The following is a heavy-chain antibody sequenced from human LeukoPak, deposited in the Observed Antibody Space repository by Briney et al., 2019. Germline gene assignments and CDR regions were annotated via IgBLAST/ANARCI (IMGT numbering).Heavy chain of an antibody. CDR3: ARGTVPNAFDI. Sequence: SETLSLTCTVSGGSISTYYWSWIRQPAGKGLEWIGRIYTSGSTNYNPSLKSRLTMSVDTSKNQFSLKLSSVTAADTAVYFCARGTVPNAFDIWGQGTMVTVS. V-gene: IGHV4-4*07. J-gene: IGHJ3*02. D-gene: IGHD1/OR15-1a*01. CDR2: IYTSGST. CDR1: GGSISTYY.